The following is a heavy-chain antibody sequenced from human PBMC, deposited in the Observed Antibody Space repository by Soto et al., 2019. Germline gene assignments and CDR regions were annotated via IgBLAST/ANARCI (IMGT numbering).Heavy chain of an antibody. CDR2: INAGNGST. CDR1: GYTFNSYA. Sequence: ASVKVSCKASGYTFNSYAMHWVRQAPGQRLEWMGWINAGNGSTKYSQKFQGRVTITRDTSASTAYLEQSSLISEDTAVYYCASGCDFCSGYSPFDYRGQGTLVTVS. CDR3: ASGCDFCSGYSPFDY. J-gene: IGHJ4*02. D-gene: IGHD3-3*01. V-gene: IGHV1-3*01.